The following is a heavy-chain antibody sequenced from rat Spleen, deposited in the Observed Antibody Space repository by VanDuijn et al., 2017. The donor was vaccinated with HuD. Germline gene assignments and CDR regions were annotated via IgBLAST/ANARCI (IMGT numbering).Heavy chain of an antibody. J-gene: IGHJ2*01. Sequence: EVQLVESGGGLVQPGRSMKLSCAASGFTFSSYYMAWVRQAPTKGLAWVASIETGGGNTYYRDSVKGRFTISRDNTKSTLYLQMDSLRSEDTAAYYCTRHGYYDGYYPYFDYWGRGVMVTVSS. CDR3: TRHGYYDGYYPYFDY. V-gene: IGHV5-25*01. D-gene: IGHD1-12*03. CDR1: GFTFSSYY. CDR2: IETGGGNT.